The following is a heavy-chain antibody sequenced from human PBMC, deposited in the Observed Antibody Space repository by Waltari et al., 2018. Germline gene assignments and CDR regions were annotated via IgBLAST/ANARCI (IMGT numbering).Heavy chain of an antibody. J-gene: IGHJ4*02. CDR3: ARHGWGSPPGQQLGYYFDY. Sequence: QLQLQESGPGLVKPSETLSLTCTVSGGSISSSSYYWGWIRQPPGKGLEWIGSIYYSGSTYYNPSLKSRVTISVDTSKNQFSLKLSSVTAADTAVYYCARHGWGSPPGQQLGYYFDYWGQGTLVTVSS. CDR1: GGSISSSSYY. V-gene: IGHV4-39*01. D-gene: IGHD6-13*01. CDR2: IYYSGST.